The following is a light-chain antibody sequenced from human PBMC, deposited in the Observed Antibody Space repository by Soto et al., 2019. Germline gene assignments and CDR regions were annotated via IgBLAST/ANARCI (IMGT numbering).Light chain of an antibody. Sequence: QSVLTQSPSASASLGASVKLTCTLSSGHSSYAIAWHQQQPEKGPRYLMKVSSDGSHNKGDGIPDRFSGSSSGAERYLTISSLQSEDEADYYCQTWGTGIRVFGGGTKVTVL. CDR2: VSSDGSH. J-gene: IGLJ2*01. V-gene: IGLV4-69*01. CDR3: QTWGTGIRV. CDR1: SGHSSYA.